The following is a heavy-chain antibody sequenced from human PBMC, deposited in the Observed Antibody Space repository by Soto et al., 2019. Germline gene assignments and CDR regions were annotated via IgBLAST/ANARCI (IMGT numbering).Heavy chain of an antibody. D-gene: IGHD3-3*01. CDR2: INHSGST. CDR3: ARPALRFLEWLYLHYGFDI. Sequence: SENQSLTCAVYGGSFSGYYWSWIRQPPGKGLEWIGEINHSGSTNYNPSLQSRVTISVDTSKNQFYLKLSSVTAADTAVYYGARPALRFLEWLYLHYGFDIWGQGTTLTVSS. CDR1: GGSFSGYY. J-gene: IGHJ3*02. V-gene: IGHV4-34*01.